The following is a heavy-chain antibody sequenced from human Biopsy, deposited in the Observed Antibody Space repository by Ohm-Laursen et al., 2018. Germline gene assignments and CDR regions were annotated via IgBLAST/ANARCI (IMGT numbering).Heavy chain of an antibody. V-gene: IGHV4-59*01. CDR3: ARDRGYYSDRTVPGYCDL. J-gene: IGHJ2*01. CDR1: GESMGTYY. Sequence: SRTLSLTCTVSGESMGTYYWSWIRQPPGKGLQWIGYVYYTGSTDYNPSLQSRVTISDDTSKNHFSLRLRSVTPADTAIYYCARDRGYYSDRTVPGYCDLWGRGTLVTVSS. CDR2: VYYTGST. D-gene: IGHD3-22*01.